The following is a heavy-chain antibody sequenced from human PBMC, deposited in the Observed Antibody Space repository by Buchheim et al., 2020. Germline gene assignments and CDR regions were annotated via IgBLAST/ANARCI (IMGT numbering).Heavy chain of an antibody. Sequence: QVQLQESGPGLVKPSQTLSLTCTVSGGSISSGDYYWSWIRQPPGKGLEWIGYIYYSGSTYYNPSLKSRVTISVDTSTNQFSLKLSSVTAADTAVYYCARGVRGYCSGGSCSYFDYWGQGTL. D-gene: IGHD2-15*01. CDR2: IYYSGST. CDR1: GGSISSGDYY. J-gene: IGHJ4*02. CDR3: ARGVRGYCSGGSCSYFDY. V-gene: IGHV4-30-4*01.